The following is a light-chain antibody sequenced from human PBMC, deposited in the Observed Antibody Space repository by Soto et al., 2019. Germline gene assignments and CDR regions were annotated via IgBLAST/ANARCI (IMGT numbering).Light chain of an antibody. Sequence: QSALTQPASVSGSPGQSITISCTGTSSDVGGYNYVSWYQQNPGKAPKLMIYDVNNRPSGVSYRFSGSKSGNTASLTISGLQAEDEAHYYCSSYTSSSTRVFGTGTKVTVL. CDR1: SSDVGGYNY. CDR2: DVN. V-gene: IGLV2-14*01. CDR3: SSYTSSSTRV. J-gene: IGLJ1*01.